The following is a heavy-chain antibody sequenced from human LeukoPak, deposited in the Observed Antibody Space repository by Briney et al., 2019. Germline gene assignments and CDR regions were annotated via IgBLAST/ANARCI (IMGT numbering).Heavy chain of an antibody. V-gene: IGHV3-21*01. D-gene: IGHD3-22*01. CDR3: AIKYYDTSGYQDYFYYMDV. CDR1: GYTFTSYD. CDR2: ISSVNTYI. J-gene: IGHJ6*03. Sequence: SCKASGYTFTSYDINWVRQAPGKGLEWVSSISSVNTYIYYADSVKGRFTISRDNAKNSLYLQMNSLRAEDTAVYYCAIKYYDTSGYQDYFYYMDVWGKGTTVTVSS.